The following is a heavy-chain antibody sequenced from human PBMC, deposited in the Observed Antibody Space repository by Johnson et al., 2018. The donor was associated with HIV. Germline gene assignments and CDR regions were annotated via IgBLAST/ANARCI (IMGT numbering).Heavy chain of an antibody. CDR1: GFTFSSYG. CDR3: ASGEDYGGNYGAFDI. D-gene: IGHD4-23*01. V-gene: IGHV3-30*03. Sequence: QMQLVESGGGVVQPGRSLRLSCAASGFTFSSYGMHCVRQAPGKGLEWVAVISYDGSNKYYADSVKGRFTISIDNSKNTLYLQMNGLRADDTAVYYCASGEDYGGNYGAFDIWGQGTMVTVSS. J-gene: IGHJ3*02. CDR2: ISYDGSNK.